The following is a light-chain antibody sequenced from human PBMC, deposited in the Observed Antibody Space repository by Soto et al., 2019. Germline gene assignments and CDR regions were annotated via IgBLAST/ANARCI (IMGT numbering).Light chain of an antibody. CDR2: RAS. V-gene: IGKV4-1*01. Sequence: DIVMTQSPDSLAVSLGERATINCKSSQSILKTSINENYLAWYQQKPGQPPRLLICRASTREFGVPDRFSGSGSGTDFTLTISSLQAEDGAVYYCQQYYTTPQSFGQGTKVEIK. CDR3: QQYYTTPQS. CDR1: QSILKTSINENY. J-gene: IGKJ1*01.